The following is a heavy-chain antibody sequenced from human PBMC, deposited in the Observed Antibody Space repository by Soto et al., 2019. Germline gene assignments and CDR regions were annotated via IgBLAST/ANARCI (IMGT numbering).Heavy chain of an antibody. CDR2: INPNSGGT. Sequence: ASVKVSCKASGYTFTGYYMHWVRQAPGQGLEWMGWINPNSGGTNYAQRFQGWVTMTRDTSISTAYMELSRLRSDDTAVYYCARDLAYYGSGSYSLDYWGQGTLVTVSS. D-gene: IGHD3-10*01. CDR1: GYTFTGYY. J-gene: IGHJ4*02. CDR3: ARDLAYYGSGSYSLDY. V-gene: IGHV1-2*04.